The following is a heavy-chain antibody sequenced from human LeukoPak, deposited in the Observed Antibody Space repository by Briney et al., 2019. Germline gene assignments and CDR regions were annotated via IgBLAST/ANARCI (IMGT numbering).Heavy chain of an antibody. Sequence: PGGSLRLSCAASRFTFSIFTMSWVRQAPGKGLEWVSLISATSSDINYAESVRGRFTISRDNAKNSLFLQMDSLRVEDTAIYYCAKGLFSAYDKYLDSWGQGTVVTVSS. CDR2: ISATSSDI. D-gene: IGHD5-12*01. CDR1: RFTFSIFT. V-gene: IGHV3-21*04. CDR3: AKGLFSAYDKYLDS. J-gene: IGHJ4*02.